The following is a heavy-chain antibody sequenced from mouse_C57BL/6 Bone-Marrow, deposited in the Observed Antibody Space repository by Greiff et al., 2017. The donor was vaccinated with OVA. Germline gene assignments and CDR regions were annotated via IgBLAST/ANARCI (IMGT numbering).Heavy chain of an antibody. CDR2: ISSGGSYT. J-gene: IGHJ4*01. CDR1: GFTFSSYG. Sequence: EVMLVESGGDLVKPGGSLKLSCAASGFTFSSYGMSWVRQTPDKRLEWVATISSGGSYTYYPDSVKGRFTIFRDNAKNTLYLQMSSLKSEDTAMYYCARHWGYYAMDYWGQGTSVTVSS. V-gene: IGHV5-6*01. CDR3: ARHWGYYAMDY.